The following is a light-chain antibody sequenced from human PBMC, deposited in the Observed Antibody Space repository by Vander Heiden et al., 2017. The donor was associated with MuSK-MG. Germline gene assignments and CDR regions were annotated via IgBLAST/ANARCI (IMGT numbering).Light chain of an antibody. CDR2: WGS. Sequence: DIVMTQSPDSLAVSLVERATINCKSSQSVLFRSNNKNYLAWYQQKPGQPPKLLIYWGSKREAGVPDRFSASGSGTDFTLTIRSLQAEDVAVYYCQKYYTTGTFGQGTKVEIK. J-gene: IGKJ1*01. CDR3: QKYYTTGT. CDR1: QSVLFRSNNKNY. V-gene: IGKV4-1*01.